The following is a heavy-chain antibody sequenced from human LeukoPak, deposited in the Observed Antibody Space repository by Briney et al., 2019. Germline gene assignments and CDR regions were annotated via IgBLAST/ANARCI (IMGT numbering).Heavy chain of an antibody. CDR2: IHYSGST. J-gene: IGHJ5*02. Sequence: SETLSLTCTVSGGSISSSSYYWGWVRQPPGKGLEWIGSIHYSGSTYYNPSLKSRVTISVDTSKNQFSLKLTSVTAADTAVYYCARGITYYYGSGSYYRGVNWFDPWGQGTLVTVSS. CDR1: GGSISSSSYY. V-gene: IGHV4-39*07. D-gene: IGHD3-10*01. CDR3: ARGITYYYGSGSYYRGVNWFDP.